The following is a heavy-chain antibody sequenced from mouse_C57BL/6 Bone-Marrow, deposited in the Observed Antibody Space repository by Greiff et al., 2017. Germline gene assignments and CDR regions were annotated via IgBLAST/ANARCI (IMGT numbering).Heavy chain of an antibody. CDR2: IYPGGGYT. V-gene: IGHV1-63*01. J-gene: IGHJ4*01. CDR3: ARSRDDAMDY. D-gene: IGHD3-3*01. CDR1: GYTFTNYW. Sequence: VQRVESGAELVRPGTSVKMSCKASGYTFTNYWIGWAKQRPGHGLEWIGDIYPGGGYTNYNEKFKGKATLTADKSSSTAYMQFSSLTSEDSAIYYCARSRDDAMDYWGQGTSVTVSS.